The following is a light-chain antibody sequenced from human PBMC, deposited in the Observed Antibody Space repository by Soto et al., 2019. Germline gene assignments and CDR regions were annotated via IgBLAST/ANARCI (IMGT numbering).Light chain of an antibody. CDR3: QQYNSYPIT. CDR2: DAS. J-gene: IGKJ5*01. Sequence: DIQITQSPSTLSASVGDRLTLTWRASQSISSWLAWYQQTPGKAPKLLMYDASNLESGVPSRFSGSGSGTECTLTISRLQPDDFETYYCQQYNSYPITFGQGTRLEIK. V-gene: IGKV1-5*01. CDR1: QSISSW.